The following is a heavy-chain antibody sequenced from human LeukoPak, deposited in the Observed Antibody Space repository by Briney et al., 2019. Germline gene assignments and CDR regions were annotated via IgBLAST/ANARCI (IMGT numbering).Heavy chain of an antibody. Sequence: GGSLRLSCAASGFTFSSYGMSWVRQAPGKGLEWVSAISGSGGSTYYADSVKGRFIISRDNSKNTLYLQMNSLRAEDTAVYYCAKDSYGRYTPKYYFDYWGQGTLVTVSS. V-gene: IGHV3-23*01. CDR3: AKDSYGRYTPKYYFDY. J-gene: IGHJ4*02. CDR1: GFTFSSYG. CDR2: ISGSGGST. D-gene: IGHD5-18*01.